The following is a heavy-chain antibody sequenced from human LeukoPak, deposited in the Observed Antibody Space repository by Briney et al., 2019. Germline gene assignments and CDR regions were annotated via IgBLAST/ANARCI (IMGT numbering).Heavy chain of an antibody. J-gene: IGHJ6*02. CDR3: TRDRHGMDV. CDR2: IWYDGSNK. Sequence: PGGSLRLSCAASGFTFSSYGMHWVRQAPGKGLEWVAVIWYDGSNKYYADSVKGRFTISRDNSKNTLYLQMNSLRAGDTAVYYCTRDRHGMDVWGQGTTVTVSS. V-gene: IGHV3-33*01. CDR1: GFTFSSYG.